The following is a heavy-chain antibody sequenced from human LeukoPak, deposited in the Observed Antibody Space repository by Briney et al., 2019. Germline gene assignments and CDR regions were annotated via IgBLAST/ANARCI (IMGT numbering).Heavy chain of an antibody. D-gene: IGHD6-13*01. Sequence: SGTLSLTCTVSGGSMSSYYWSWIRQPAGKGLEWIGRMYTSGSTNYNPSLKSRVTMSIDTSKKHFSLNLDSVTAADTAVYYCATYDQQLAFDNWGQGSLVTVSS. CDR2: MYTSGST. J-gene: IGHJ4*02. CDR3: ATYDQQLAFDN. CDR1: GGSMSSYY. V-gene: IGHV4-4*07.